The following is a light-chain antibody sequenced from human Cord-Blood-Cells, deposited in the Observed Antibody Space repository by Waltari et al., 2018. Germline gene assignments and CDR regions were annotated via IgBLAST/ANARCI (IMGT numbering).Light chain of an antibody. CDR3: MQALQTPST. V-gene: IGKV2-28*01. J-gene: IGKJ5*01. CDR2: LGS. Sequence: ILMTQSPLSLPGTPGEPSSIPCRSGHSHLHSNGYNYLDWYLQKLEQSPQLLIYLGSNRAAGVPDRFSGRGSGTDFTLKISRVEAEYVGVYYCMQALQTPSTFGQGTRLEIK. CDR1: HSHLHSNGYNY.